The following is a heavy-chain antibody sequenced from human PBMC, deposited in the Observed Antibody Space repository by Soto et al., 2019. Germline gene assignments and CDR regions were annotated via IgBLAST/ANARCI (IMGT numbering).Heavy chain of an antibody. Sequence: GASVKVSCKASGGTFSSYAISWVRQAPGQGLEWMGGIIPIFGTANYAQKFQGRVTITADESTSTAYMELSSLRSEDTAVYYCARGENYYDSSGYYYIFYNWFDPWGQGTLVTVSS. CDR3: ARGENYYDSSGYYYIFYNWFDP. J-gene: IGHJ5*02. V-gene: IGHV1-69*13. D-gene: IGHD3-22*01. CDR1: GGTFSSYA. CDR2: IIPIFGTA.